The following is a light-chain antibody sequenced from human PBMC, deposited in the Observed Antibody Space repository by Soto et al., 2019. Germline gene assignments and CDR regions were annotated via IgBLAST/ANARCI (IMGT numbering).Light chain of an antibody. Sequence: QSVLTQPASVSGSPGQSITLSCTGTSSDVGGYDHVSWYQQHPGKAPKLIIYDVTVRPSGISRRFSGSKSDNTASLAGSGLQPEYEADYYCISDTNKDTLLFGGGTKLTVL. CDR2: DVT. CDR1: SSDVGGYDH. J-gene: IGLJ3*02. CDR3: ISDTNKDTLL. V-gene: IGLV2-14*03.